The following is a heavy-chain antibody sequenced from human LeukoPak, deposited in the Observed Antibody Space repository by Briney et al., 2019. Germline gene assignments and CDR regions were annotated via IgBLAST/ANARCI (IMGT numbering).Heavy chain of an antibody. CDR1: GYSISSGYY. CDR2: IYHSGST. Sequence: SETLSHTCAVSGYSISSGYYWGWIRQPPGKGLEWIGSIYHSGSTYYNPSLKSRVTISVDTSKNQFSLKLSSVTAADTAVYYCARTPPGSYRHNFDYWGQGTLVTVSS. CDR3: ARTPPGSYRHNFDY. J-gene: IGHJ4*02. V-gene: IGHV4-38-2*01. D-gene: IGHD3-16*02.